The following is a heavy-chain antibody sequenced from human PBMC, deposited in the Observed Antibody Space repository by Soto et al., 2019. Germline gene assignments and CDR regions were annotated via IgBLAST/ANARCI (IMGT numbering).Heavy chain of an antibody. CDR2: ISAYNGNT. Sequence: QVQLVQSGAEVKKPGASVKVSCKASGYTFTSYGISWVRQAPGQGLEWMGWISAYNGNTNYAQKLQGRVTMTTDTSTSTAYMELRSLRSDDTAVYFCARDLGSSGWSSSRGMDVWGQGTTVTVSS. J-gene: IGHJ6*02. D-gene: IGHD6-19*01. CDR1: GYTFTSYG. CDR3: ARDLGSSGWSSSRGMDV. V-gene: IGHV1-18*01.